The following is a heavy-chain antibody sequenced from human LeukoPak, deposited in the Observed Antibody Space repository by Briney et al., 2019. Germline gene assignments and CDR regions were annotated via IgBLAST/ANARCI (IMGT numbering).Heavy chain of an antibody. CDR3: ARDSPRTGP. D-gene: IGHD1-1*01. CDR1: SXXW. Sequence: SXXWMHWVRQVXGQGLVWVSHIDGDGRITNYGDSVKGRFTISRDNAKNILYLQMNSLRAEDTAVYYCARDSPRTGPWGQGILVTVSS. CDR2: IDGDGRIT. J-gene: IGHJ5*02. V-gene: IGHV3-74*01.